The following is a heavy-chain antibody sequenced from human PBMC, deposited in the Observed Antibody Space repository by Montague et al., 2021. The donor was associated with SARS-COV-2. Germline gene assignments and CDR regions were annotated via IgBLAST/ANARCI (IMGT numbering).Heavy chain of an antibody. V-gene: IGHV3-30-3*01. Sequence: SLRLSCAASGFTFSSYAMHWVRQAPGKGLEWVAVISYDGSNKYYADSVKGRFTISRDNSKNTLYLQMNSLRAEDTAVYYCARTLLDYYGMDVWGQGTMVTVSS. CDR3: ARTLLDYYGMDV. J-gene: IGHJ6*02. D-gene: IGHD2/OR15-2a*01. CDR1: GFTFSSYA. CDR2: ISYDGSNK.